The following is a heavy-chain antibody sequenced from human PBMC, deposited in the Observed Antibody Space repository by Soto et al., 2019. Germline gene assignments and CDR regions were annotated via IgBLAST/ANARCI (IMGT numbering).Heavy chain of an antibody. CDR2: IIPIFGTA. CDR3: AREVRIAAAGRYGMDV. CDR1: GGTFSSYA. Sequence: ASVKVSYKASGGTFSSYAISWVRQAPGQGLEWMGGIIPIFGTANYAQKFQGRVTITADESKNQFSLQLNSVTPEDTAVYYCAREVRIAAAGRYGMDVWGQGTTVTVSS. V-gene: IGHV1-69*13. J-gene: IGHJ6*02. D-gene: IGHD6-13*01.